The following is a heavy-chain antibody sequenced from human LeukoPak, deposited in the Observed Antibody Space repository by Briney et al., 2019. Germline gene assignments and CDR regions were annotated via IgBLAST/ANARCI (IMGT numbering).Heavy chain of an antibody. CDR3: ARDQYGEGVPDPVGMDV. J-gene: IGHJ6*02. D-gene: IGHD4-17*01. CDR1: GFTFSSYW. Sequence: PGGSLRLSCAASGFTFSSYWMSWVRQAPGKGLEWVANIKQDGSEKYYVDSVKGRFTISRDNAKNSLYLQMNSLRAEDTAVYYCARDQYGEGVPDPVGMDVWGQGTTVTVSS. V-gene: IGHV3-7*01. CDR2: IKQDGSEK.